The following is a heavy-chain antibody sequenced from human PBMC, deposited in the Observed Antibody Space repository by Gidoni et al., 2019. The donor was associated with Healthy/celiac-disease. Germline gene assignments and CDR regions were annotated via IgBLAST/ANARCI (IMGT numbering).Heavy chain of an antibody. CDR2: ISYDGSNK. CDR3: AKDMTWVGATPDAFDI. V-gene: IGHV3-30*18. CDR1: GFTFSSYG. J-gene: IGHJ3*02. D-gene: IGHD1-26*01. Sequence: QVQLVESGGGVVQPGRSLRLSCAASGFTFSSYGMHWVRQAPGKGLEWVAVISYDGSNKYYADSVKGRFTISRDNSKNTLYLQMNSLRAEDTAVYYCAKDMTWVGATPDAFDIWGQGTMVTVSS.